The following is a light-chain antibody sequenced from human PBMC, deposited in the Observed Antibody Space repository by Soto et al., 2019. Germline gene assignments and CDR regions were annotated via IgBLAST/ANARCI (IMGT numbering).Light chain of an antibody. CDR1: SGHSSYI. J-gene: IGLJ3*02. V-gene: IGLV4-60*02. CDR3: ETWGRNNHGV. Sequence: QLVLTQSSSASASLGSSVKLTCTLNSGHSSYIIAWHQQQPGKAPRYLMKLEGSGSYNKGSGVPDRFSGSSSGADRYLTIPNLQFEDEADYYCETWGRNNHGVFGGGTKLTVL. CDR2: LEGSGSY.